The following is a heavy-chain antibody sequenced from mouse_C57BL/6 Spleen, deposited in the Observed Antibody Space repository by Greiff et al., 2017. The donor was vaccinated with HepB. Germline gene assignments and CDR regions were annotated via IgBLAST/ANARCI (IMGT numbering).Heavy chain of an antibody. CDR2: ISDGGSYT. J-gene: IGHJ1*03. D-gene: IGHD2-3*01. CDR3: AREAVDGYYWYFDV. V-gene: IGHV5-4*01. CDR1: GFTFSSYA. Sequence: EVKLVESGGGLVKPGGSLKLSCAASGFTFSSYAMSWVRQTPEKRLEWVATISDGGSYTYYPDNVKGRFTISRDNAKNNLYLQMSHLKSEDTAMYYCAREAVDGYYWYFDVWGTGTTVTVSS.